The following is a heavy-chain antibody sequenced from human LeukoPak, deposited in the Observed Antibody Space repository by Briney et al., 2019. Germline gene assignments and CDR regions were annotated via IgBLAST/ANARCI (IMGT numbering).Heavy chain of an antibody. D-gene: IGHD5-18*01. CDR3: ARDFDVDTAMETKYNWFDP. J-gene: IGHJ5*02. CDR1: GYTFTSYA. Sequence: ASVKVSCKASGYTFTSYAMHWVRQAPGQRLEWMGWSNAGNGNTKYSQEFQGRVTITRDTSASTAYMELSSLRSEDMAVYYCARDFDVDTAMETKYNWFDPWGQGTLVTVSS. CDR2: SNAGNGNT. V-gene: IGHV1-3*02.